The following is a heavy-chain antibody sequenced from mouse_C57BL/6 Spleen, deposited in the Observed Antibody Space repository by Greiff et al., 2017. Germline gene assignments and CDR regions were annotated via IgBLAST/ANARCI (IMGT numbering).Heavy chain of an antibody. V-gene: IGHV3-6*01. CDR3: ARDEVLALYGYFDV. CDR1: GYSLTRGSY. Sequence: EVQLQQSGPGLVNPSQSLSLTCSVTGYSLTRGSYWNWIRQFPGNQLEWMGYISYDCSNNYHPSLKNRSSIIREASKNQFFLELNSVTTEDTARYDCARDEVLALYGYFDVWGTGTTVTVSS. J-gene: IGHJ1*03. D-gene: IGHD2-14*01. CDR2: ISYDCSN.